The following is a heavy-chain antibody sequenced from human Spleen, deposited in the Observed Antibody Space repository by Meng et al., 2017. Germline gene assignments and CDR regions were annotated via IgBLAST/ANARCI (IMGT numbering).Heavy chain of an antibody. CDR3: ARENRYYYGSGVYYFDY. CDR1: GGSISSGGYY. CDR2: ISYSGNT. D-gene: IGHD3-10*01. Sequence: SETLSLTCTVSGGSISSGGYYWSWIRQHPGKGLEWIGFISYSGNTYYNPSLKSRVTISVATSKNQFSLKLSSVTAADTAVYYCARENRYYYGSGVYYFDYWGQGTLVTVSS. J-gene: IGHJ4*02. V-gene: IGHV4-31*03.